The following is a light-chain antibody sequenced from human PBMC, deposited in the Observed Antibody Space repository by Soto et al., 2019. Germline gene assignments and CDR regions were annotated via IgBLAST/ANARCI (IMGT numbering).Light chain of an antibody. CDR2: SNY. CDR1: RSNIGIKT. V-gene: IGLV1-44*01. CDR3: SAWDASLNGYV. J-gene: IGLJ1*01. Sequence: QSVLTPPRSASGTPGRSVPISFSGIRSNIGIKTVNWYQRLPGTAPKLLIYSNYQRPSGVPDRFSGSKSGTSASLAISGLQSEDEADYYCSAWDASLNGYVFGTGTKVTVL.